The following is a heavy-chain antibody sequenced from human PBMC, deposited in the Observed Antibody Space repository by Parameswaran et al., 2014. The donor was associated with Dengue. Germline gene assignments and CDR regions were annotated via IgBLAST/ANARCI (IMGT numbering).Heavy chain of an antibody. V-gene: IGHV1-18*01. Sequence: WVRQAPGQGLEWMGWISTYYGNTNYAQKFQGRVTMTTDTSTSTAYMELRSLKSDDTAMYYCARGGEDVDYWGQGTLVTVSS. J-gene: IGHJ4*02. D-gene: IGHD4-17*01. CDR3: ARGGEDVDY. CDR2: ISTYYGNT.